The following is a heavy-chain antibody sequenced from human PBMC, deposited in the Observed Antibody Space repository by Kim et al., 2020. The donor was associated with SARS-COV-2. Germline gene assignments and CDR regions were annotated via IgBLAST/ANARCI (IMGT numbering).Heavy chain of an antibody. CDR2: IYYSGST. CDR3: ARMGYDSSGYQGAFDI. CDR1: GGSISSYY. J-gene: IGHJ3*02. D-gene: IGHD3-22*01. Sequence: SETLSLTCTVSGGSISSYYWSWIRQPPGKGLEWIGYIYYSGSTNYNPSLKSRVTISVDTSKNQFSLKLSSVTAADTAVYYCARMGYDSSGYQGAFDIWGQGTMVTVSS. V-gene: IGHV4-59*08.